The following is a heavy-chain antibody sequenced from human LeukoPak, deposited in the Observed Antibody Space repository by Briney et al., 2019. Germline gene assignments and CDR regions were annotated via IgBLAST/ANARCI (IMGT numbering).Heavy chain of an antibody. D-gene: IGHD4-17*01. CDR2: SNPNSGAT. V-gene: IGHV1-2*02. J-gene: IGHJ4*02. CDR1: GYTFTGYY. CDR3: ARLDCGDYPY. Sequence: GASVTVSFKASGYTFTGYYVYWVRQAPGQGLEWMGWSNPNSGATSYGQKFQGRVTMTRDTSISTAYMELSGLRSDDTAVYYCARLDCGDYPYWGQGTLVTVSS.